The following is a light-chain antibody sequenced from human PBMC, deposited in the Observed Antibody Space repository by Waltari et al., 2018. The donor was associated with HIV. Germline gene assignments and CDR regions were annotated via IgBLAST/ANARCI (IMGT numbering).Light chain of an antibody. CDR2: EDS. CDR3: QSSDSIIAV. Sequence: NFVLTQPHSVSESPGKTVTISCTRSSGSIASHYVQWYQQRPGSAPIIVIYEDSERPSGVPDRFSASIDSSSNTASLTISGLKTEDEADYYCQSSDSIIAVFGGGTKLTVL. CDR1: SGSIASHY. J-gene: IGLJ3*02. V-gene: IGLV6-57*03.